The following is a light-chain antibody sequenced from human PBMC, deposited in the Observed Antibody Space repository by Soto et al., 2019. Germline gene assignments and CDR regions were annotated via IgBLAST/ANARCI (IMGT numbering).Light chain of an antibody. CDR1: RRISTY. Sequence: DIQMTQSPSSLSASVGDTVTITCRASRRISTYLNWYQQKPGKAPELLIFAASILQTGVPSRFSGSGSRTDFTLTISSMHPDDFAIYYCQQSYNTSPVFGQGTKLEIK. J-gene: IGKJ2*01. CDR2: AAS. CDR3: QQSYNTSPV. V-gene: IGKV1-39*01.